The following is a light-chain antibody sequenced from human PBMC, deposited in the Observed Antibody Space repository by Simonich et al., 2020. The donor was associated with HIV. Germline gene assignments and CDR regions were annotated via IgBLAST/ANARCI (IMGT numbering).Light chain of an antibody. CDR3: QQYGSSPFT. V-gene: IGKV3D-20*01. Sequence: EIVLTQSPGPLSLSPGERATLSCRASQRVSDSFLAWYQQKPGLAPRLLIYDASSRAPGTPDRVSGSGSGTDFTLTISRLEPEDFAVYYCQQYGSSPFTFGPGTKVDIK. CDR2: DAS. J-gene: IGKJ3*01. CDR1: QRVSDSF.